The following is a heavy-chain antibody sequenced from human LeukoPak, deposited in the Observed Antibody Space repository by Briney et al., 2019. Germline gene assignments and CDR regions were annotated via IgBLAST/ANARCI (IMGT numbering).Heavy chain of an antibody. CDR1: GDSISSDTYY. V-gene: IGHV4-61*02. CDR2: IYASGST. Sequence: PSQTLSLTCTVSGDSISSDTYYWTWIRQPAGKGLEWIGRIYASGSTPYNASLKSRVTISLDASKNHFSLKLSSVTAADTAVYYCAGTRRYCSGGSCYNWFDPWGQGTLVTVSS. D-gene: IGHD2-15*01. CDR3: AGTRRYCSGGSCYNWFDP. J-gene: IGHJ5*02.